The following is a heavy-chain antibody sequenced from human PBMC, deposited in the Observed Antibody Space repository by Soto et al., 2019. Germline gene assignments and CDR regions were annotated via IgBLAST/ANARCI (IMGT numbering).Heavy chain of an antibody. CDR1: GDSLNNNW. Sequence: QVQLQESGPRLVKPSETLLLTCSVSGDSLNNNWWTWIRQAPGTAPELVGYIYYKGDTRYNPSLESRVTISLDTPKNQFSLQLRSVTGADTAVYFCARGSLVYDSWAQGILVTVSS. D-gene: IGHD3-16*01. CDR2: IYYKGDT. J-gene: IGHJ4*02. CDR3: ARGSLVYDS. V-gene: IGHV4-59*01.